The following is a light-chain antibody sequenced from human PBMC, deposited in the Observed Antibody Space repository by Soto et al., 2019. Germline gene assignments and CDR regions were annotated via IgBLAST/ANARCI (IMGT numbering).Light chain of an antibody. Sequence: DIQMTQSPSSLSASVGDRVTITCRASQSISSYLTWYQQKPGKAPKLLIDAASSLQSGVPSRFSGSGSGTAFSLTISSLQPEDFATYFCQQSYSTLTFGPGTKVDIK. CDR1: QSISSY. CDR3: QQSYSTLT. J-gene: IGKJ3*01. CDR2: AAS. V-gene: IGKV1-39*01.